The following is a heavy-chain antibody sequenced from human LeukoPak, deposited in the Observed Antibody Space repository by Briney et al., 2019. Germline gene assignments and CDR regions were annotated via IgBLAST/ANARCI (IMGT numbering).Heavy chain of an antibody. J-gene: IGHJ5*02. V-gene: IGHV1-2*06. Sequence: ASVKVSCKASGYTFTGYYMHWVRQAPGQGLEWMGRINPNSGGTNYAQKFQGRVTMTRDTSISTAYMDLSRLRSDDTAVYYCARASQPTYSSSSFDPWGQGTLSPSPQ. CDR3: ARASQPTYSSSSFDP. CDR2: INPNSGGT. CDR1: GYTFTGYY. D-gene: IGHD6-13*01.